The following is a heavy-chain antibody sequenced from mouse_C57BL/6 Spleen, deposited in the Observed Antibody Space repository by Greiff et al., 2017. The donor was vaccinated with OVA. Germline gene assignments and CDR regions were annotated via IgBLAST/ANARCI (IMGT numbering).Heavy chain of an antibody. CDR2: IRSKSNNYAT. CDR1: GFSFNTYA. V-gene: IGHV10-1*01. CDR3: VRSNDGYYWYFDV. J-gene: IGHJ1*03. D-gene: IGHD2-3*01. Sequence: EVQRVESGGGLVQPKGSLKLSCAASGFSFNTYAMNWVRQAPGKGLEWVARIRSKSNNYATYYADSVKDRFTISRDDSESMLYLQMNNLKTEDTAMYYCVRSNDGYYWYFDVWGTGTTVTVSS.